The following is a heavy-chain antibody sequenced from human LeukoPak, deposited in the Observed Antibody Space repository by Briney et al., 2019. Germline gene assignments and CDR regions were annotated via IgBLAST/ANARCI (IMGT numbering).Heavy chain of an antibody. CDR1: GFTFSSYS. CDR3: ARGSSSQNYYYYSGMDV. D-gene: IGHD6-13*01. J-gene: IGHJ6*02. Sequence: SGGSLRLSCAASGFTFSSYSMNWVRQAPGKGLEWVSSISSSSSYIYYADSVKGRFTISRDNAKNSLYLQMNSLRAEDTAVYYCARGSSSQNYYYYSGMDVWGQGTTVTVSS. CDR2: ISSSSSYI. V-gene: IGHV3-21*01.